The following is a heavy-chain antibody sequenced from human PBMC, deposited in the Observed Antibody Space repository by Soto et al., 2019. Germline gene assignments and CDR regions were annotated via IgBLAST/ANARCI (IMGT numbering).Heavy chain of an antibody. CDR1: GFSLSTSGVG. D-gene: IGHD4-17*01. J-gene: IGHJ6*03. Sequence: QITLKESGPTLVKPTQTLTLTCTFSGFSLSTSGVGVGWIRQPPGKALEWLALIYWDDDKHYSPSMKSRLTIPQYTSKHQVVLTTTNIDPVDTATYYCAHSTGPATYGDYYMDVWGKGTTVTVSS. V-gene: IGHV2-5*02. CDR2: IYWDDDK. CDR3: AHSTGPATYGDYYMDV.